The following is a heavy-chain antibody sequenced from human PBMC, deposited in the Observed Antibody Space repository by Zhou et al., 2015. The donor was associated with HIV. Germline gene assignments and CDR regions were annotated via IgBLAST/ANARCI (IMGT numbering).Heavy chain of an antibody. CDR2: VSVYSGNT. V-gene: IGHV1-18*01. D-gene: IGHD3-9*01. CDR3: ARYRSYYDILTGPDY. J-gene: IGHJ4*02. CDR1: GYTFTNYG. Sequence: QVQLVQSGAEVKKPGASVKVSCKASGYTFTNYGISWVRQAPGQGLEWMGWVSVYSGNTNYAQKLQGRVTMTTDTSTSTAYMELRSLRSDDTAVYYCARYRSYYDILTGPDYWGQGTLVTVSS.